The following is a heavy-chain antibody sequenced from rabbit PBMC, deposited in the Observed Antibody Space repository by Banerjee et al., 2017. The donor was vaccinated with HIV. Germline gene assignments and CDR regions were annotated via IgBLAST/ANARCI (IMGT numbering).Heavy chain of an antibody. CDR2: IYGGSSDST. J-gene: IGHJ2*01. Sequence: EESGGDLVQPEGSLTLTCTASGFSFSSSYWICWVRQVPGKGLEWIACIYGGSSDSTTYASWAKGRFTISKTSSTTVTLQMTSLTAADTATYFCAKWGYDDYGDWNAFDPWGPGTLVTVS. CDR1: GFSFSSSYW. CDR3: AKWGYDDYGDWNAFDP. V-gene: IGHV1S45*01. D-gene: IGHD2-1*01.